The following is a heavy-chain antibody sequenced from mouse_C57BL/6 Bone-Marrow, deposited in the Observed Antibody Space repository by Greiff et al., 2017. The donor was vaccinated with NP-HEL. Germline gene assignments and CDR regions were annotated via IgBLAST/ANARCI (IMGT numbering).Heavy chain of an antibody. V-gene: IGHV1-81*01. CDR2: IYPRSGNT. CDR1: GYTFTSYG. CDR3: ARRADSNYDAMDY. D-gene: IGHD2-5*01. J-gene: IGHJ4*01. Sequence: VQLQQSGAELARPGASVKLSCKASGYTFTSYGISWVKRRTGQGLEWIGEIYPRSGNTYYNEKFKGKATLTADKSSSTAYMELRSLTSEDSAVYFCARRADSNYDAMDYWGQGTSVTVSS.